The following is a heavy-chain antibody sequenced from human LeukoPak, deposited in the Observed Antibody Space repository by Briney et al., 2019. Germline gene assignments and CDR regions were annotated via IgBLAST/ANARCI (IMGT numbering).Heavy chain of an antibody. CDR1: GGSISSYY. Sequence: PSETLSLTCTVPGGSISSYYWSWIRQSPGKGLEWIGYIFYTGSTNYNPSLKSRVTMSVDTSKNQFSLKLRSVTAADTAVYYCARHEWGITNAFDIWGQGTMVTVSS. D-gene: IGHD1-14*01. V-gene: IGHV4-59*08. CDR3: ARHEWGITNAFDI. CDR2: IFYTGST. J-gene: IGHJ3*02.